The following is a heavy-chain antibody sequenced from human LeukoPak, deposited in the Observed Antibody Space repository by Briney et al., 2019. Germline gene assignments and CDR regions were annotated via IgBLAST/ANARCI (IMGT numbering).Heavy chain of an antibody. D-gene: IGHD2-15*01. CDR2: INPSGGST. Sequence: GASVKVSCKTSGYTFTNYYLHWVRQAPGQGLEWMGIINPSGGSTTYAQKFQGRLTMTIDTSTSTAYMELRSLRSDDTAVYYCATCRSGGSCSSSSFDYWGQGTLVTVSS. CDR1: GYTFTNYY. CDR3: ATCRSGGSCSSSSFDY. J-gene: IGHJ4*02. V-gene: IGHV1-46*01.